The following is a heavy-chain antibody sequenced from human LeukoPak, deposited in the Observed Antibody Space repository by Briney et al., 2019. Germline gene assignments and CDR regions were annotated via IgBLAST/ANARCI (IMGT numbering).Heavy chain of an antibody. J-gene: IGHJ6*02. D-gene: IGHD2-2*01. CDR2: IKQDGSEK. Sequence: GGSLRLSCAASGLTFSSYWMSWVRQAPGKGLEWVANIKQDGSEKYYVDSVKGRFTISRDNAKNSLYLQMNSLRAEDTAVYYCARDYCSSTSCYYYYGMDVWGQGTTVTVSS. CDR1: GLTFSSYW. CDR3: ARDYCSSTSCYYYYGMDV. V-gene: IGHV3-7*01.